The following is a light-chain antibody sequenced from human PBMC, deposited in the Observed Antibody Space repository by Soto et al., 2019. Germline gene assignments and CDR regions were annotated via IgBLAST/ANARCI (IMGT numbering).Light chain of an antibody. V-gene: IGKV1-12*01. Sequence: IQMTQSPSSVSASVGDRVTITCRASQDVKSWLAWYQQKPGKAPKLLINAASTLHTGGPSRFSGRGTGTEFNFTVSAVQPEDFATYYCQQCINLPLTFGGGTRVEIK. CDR3: QQCINLPLT. CDR1: QDVKSW. CDR2: AAS. J-gene: IGKJ4*01.